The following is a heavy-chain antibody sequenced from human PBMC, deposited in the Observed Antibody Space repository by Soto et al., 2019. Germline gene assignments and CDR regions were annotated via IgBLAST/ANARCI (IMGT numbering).Heavy chain of an antibody. CDR3: AAGDSSSWYYFDY. J-gene: IGHJ4*02. Sequence: TLSLTCTVSGCSISSGGYYWSWIRQHPGKGLEWIGYIYYSGSTYYNPSLKSRVTISVDTSKNQFSLKLSSVTAADTAVYYCAAGDSSSWYYFDYWGQGTLVTVSS. D-gene: IGHD6-13*01. CDR1: GCSISSGGYY. V-gene: IGHV4-31*03. CDR2: IYYSGST.